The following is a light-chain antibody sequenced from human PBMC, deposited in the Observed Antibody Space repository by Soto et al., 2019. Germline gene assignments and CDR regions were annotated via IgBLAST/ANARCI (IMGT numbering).Light chain of an antibody. Sequence: QSALTQPASVSGSPGQSITISCTGTSSDVGGYNYVSWYQQHPGKAPKLMIYTVNKRPSGVPDRFSGSKSGNTASLTISGLQAEDEADYYCCSHAGTYNVLFGGGTKLTVL. CDR3: CSHAGTYNVL. J-gene: IGLJ2*01. CDR1: SSDVGGYNY. CDR2: TVN. V-gene: IGLV2-11*01.